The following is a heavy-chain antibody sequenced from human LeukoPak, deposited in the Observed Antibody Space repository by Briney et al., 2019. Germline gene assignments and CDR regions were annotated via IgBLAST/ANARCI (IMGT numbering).Heavy chain of an antibody. J-gene: IGHJ3*02. V-gene: IGHV4-34*01. Sequence: SETLSLTCAVYGGSFSGYYRGWIRQPPGKGLEWIGSIYHSGSTYYNPSLKSRVTISVDTSKNQFSLKLSSVTAADTAVYYCARAGNAFDIWGQGTMVTVSS. CDR2: IYHSGST. D-gene: IGHD1-26*01. CDR3: ARAGNAFDI. CDR1: GGSFSGYY.